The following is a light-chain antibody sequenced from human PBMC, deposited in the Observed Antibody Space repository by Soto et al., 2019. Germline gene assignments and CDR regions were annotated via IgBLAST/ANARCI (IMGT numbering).Light chain of an antibody. Sequence: DIQMTQSPSSLSASVGDRVTITCRASQHISSYLQWYQQKPGKAPKLLMYDASSLQSGVPSRFSGSGSGTDFTLTISSLQPEDCATYYCQQSYRIPLTFGGGTKVEIK. CDR1: QHISSY. CDR3: QQSYRIPLT. CDR2: DAS. J-gene: IGKJ4*01. V-gene: IGKV1-39*01.